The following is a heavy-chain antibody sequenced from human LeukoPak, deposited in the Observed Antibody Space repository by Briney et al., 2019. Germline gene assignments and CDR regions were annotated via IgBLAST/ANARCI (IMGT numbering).Heavy chain of an antibody. J-gene: IGHJ4*02. D-gene: IGHD3-22*01. V-gene: IGHV3-48*03. Sequence: GGSLRLSCVASGFTFSTYEMNWVRQAPGKGLEWLSYISRSGNLREYADSVKGRFTISRDNSKNTLYLQMNSLRAEDTAVYYCAKAFWTYYDSSGYYFDYWGQGTLVTVSS. CDR3: AKAFWTYYDSSGYYFDY. CDR1: GFTFSTYE. CDR2: ISRSGNLR.